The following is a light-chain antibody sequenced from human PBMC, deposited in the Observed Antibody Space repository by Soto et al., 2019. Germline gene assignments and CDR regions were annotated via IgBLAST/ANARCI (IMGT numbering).Light chain of an antibody. CDR3: QQYHSYST. CDR2: AAS. Sequence: IQLTQSPSSLSASVGDRVTFTCRASQGISTFLAWYQQKPGKAPKLLIYAASTLQSGVPSRFSGSGSATEFTLTISSLQPDDFATYYCQQYHSYSTFGQGTKVDI. J-gene: IGKJ1*01. V-gene: IGKV1-9*01. CDR1: QGISTF.